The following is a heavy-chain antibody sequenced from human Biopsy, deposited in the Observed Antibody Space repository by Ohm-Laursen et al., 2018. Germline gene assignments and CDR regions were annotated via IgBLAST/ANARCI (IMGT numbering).Heavy chain of an antibody. V-gene: IGHV3-21*01. Sequence: GSLRLSCSASGFTFKNYAMNWVRQAPGKGLDWVSSIDSSAASTFYADSVKGRFTVARDNAKNSLYLQLNSLRAEDTAVYYCARDSRRTAREGGMGVWGQGTTVTVSS. D-gene: IGHD6-6*01. CDR3: ARDSRRTAREGGMGV. J-gene: IGHJ6*02. CDR1: GFTFKNYA. CDR2: IDSSAAST.